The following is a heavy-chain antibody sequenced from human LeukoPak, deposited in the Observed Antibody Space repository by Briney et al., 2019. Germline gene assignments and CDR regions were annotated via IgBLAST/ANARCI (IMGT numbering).Heavy chain of an antibody. CDR1: GFTFSKYN. D-gene: IGHD3-3*01. CDR2: ISSSSSST. CDR3: AREGGIFGVVIMTGMYGMDV. V-gene: IGHV3-21*01. Sequence: EGSLRLSCAASGFTFSKYNMNWVRQAPGKGLEWVSSISSSSSSTYYADSVKGRFTISRDNAKNSLYLQMNSLRAEDTAVYYCAREGGIFGVVIMTGMYGMDVWGQGTTVTVSS. J-gene: IGHJ6*02.